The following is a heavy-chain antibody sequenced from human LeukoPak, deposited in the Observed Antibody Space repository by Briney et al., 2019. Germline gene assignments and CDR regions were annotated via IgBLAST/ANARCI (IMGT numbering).Heavy chain of an antibody. J-gene: IGHJ4*02. CDR1: GGTFSSYA. CDR2: IIPILGIA. V-gene: IGHV1-69*04. Sequence: GSSVKVSCKASGGTFSSYAISWVRQAPGQGLEWMGRIIPILGIANYAQKFQGRVTITADKSTSTAYMELSSLRSEDTAVYYCARDQFTIGTFDYWGQGTLVTVSP. CDR3: ARDQFTIGTFDY. D-gene: IGHD3-10*01.